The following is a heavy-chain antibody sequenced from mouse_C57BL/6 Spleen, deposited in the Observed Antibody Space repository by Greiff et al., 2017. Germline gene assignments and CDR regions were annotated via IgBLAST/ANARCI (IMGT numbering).Heavy chain of an antibody. J-gene: IGHJ1*03. CDR2: ISDGGSYT. V-gene: IGHV5-4*01. Sequence: EVQRVESGGGLVKPGGSLKLSCAASGFTFSSYAMSWVRQTPEKRLEWVATISDGGSYTYYPDNVKGRFTISRDNAKNNLYLQMSHLKSEDTAMYYCARDPGGYFDVWGTGTTVTVSS. CDR1: GFTFSSYA. CDR3: ARDPGGYFDV.